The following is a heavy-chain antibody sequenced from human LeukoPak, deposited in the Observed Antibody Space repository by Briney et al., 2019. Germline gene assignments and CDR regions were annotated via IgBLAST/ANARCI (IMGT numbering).Heavy chain of an antibody. CDR3: AKEWVYSESMGAYFDY. D-gene: IGHD2-8*01. V-gene: IGHV3-23*01. CDR2: ISGSGGST. Sequence: GGSLRLSCAASGFTFSSYAMSWVRQAPGKGLEWVSAISGSGGSTYYADSVKGRSTISRDNSKNTLYLQMNSLRAEDTAVYYCAKEWVYSESMGAYFDYWGQGTLVTVSS. J-gene: IGHJ4*02. CDR1: GFTFSSYA.